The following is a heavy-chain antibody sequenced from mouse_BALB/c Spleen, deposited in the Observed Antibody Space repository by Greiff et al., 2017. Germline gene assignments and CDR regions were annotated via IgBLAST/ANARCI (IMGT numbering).Heavy chain of an antibody. Sequence: EVKVVESGGGLVQPGGSRKLSCAASGFTFSSFGMHWVRQAPEKGLEWVAYISSGSSTIYYADTVKGRFTISRDNPKNTLFLQMTSLRSEDTAMYYCARGGLRPGYFDVWGAGTTVTVSS. J-gene: IGHJ1*01. V-gene: IGHV5-17*02. CDR2: ISSGSSTI. CDR3: ARGGLRPGYFDV. CDR1: GFTFSSFG. D-gene: IGHD1-2*01.